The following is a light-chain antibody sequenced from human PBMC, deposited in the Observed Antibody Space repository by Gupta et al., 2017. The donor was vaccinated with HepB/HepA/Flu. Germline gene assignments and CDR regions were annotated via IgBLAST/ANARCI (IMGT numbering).Light chain of an antibody. Sequence: DIQMTQSPSSLSASLGARVTITCRASQSISTSLNWYHQKPGKAPKLLIYAASTLQSGVPSRFSGGGSGTDFTLTISSLQPDDFATYYCQQSDSTPWTFGQGTRVETK. CDR3: QQSDSTPWT. CDR1: QSISTS. J-gene: IGKJ1*01. CDR2: AAS. V-gene: IGKV1-39*01.